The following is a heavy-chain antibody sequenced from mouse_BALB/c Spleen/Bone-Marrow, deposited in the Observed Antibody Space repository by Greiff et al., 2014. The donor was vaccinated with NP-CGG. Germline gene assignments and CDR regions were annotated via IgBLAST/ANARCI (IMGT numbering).Heavy chain of an antibody. V-gene: IGHV2-9*02. Sequence: VQLQQSGPGLVAPSQSLSITCTVSGFSLTNYGVHWVRQPPGKGLEWLGVIWADGSTNYNAALMSRLGISKDNYKSQVFFKKNSLQTDDTAMYYCARVTTDTGAMDYWGQGTSVTVSS. J-gene: IGHJ4*01. CDR3: ARVTTDTGAMDY. D-gene: IGHD1-2*01. CDR2: IWADGST. CDR1: GFSLTNYG.